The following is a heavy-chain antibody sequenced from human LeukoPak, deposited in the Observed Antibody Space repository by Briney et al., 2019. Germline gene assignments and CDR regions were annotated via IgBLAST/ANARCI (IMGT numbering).Heavy chain of an antibody. CDR3: ARARYETRIWPKSRYDYYHYMDV. CDR1: GYTFTSYT. Sequence: ASVKVSCKASGYTFTSYTIHWVRPAPGPRLEWMGWINAGKCNTKYSQEFQDRVTITRDTSASTAYMELSSLRSEDMAVYYCARARYETRIWPKSRYDYYHYMDVWGKGTTVTVSS. J-gene: IGHJ6*03. CDR2: INAGKCNT. V-gene: IGHV1-3*03. D-gene: IGHD3-3*01.